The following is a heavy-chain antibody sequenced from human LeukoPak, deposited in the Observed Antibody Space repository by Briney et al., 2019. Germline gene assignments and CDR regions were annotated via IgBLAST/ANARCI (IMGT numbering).Heavy chain of an antibody. CDR2: SDWDDDK. J-gene: IGHJ4*02. V-gene: IGHV2-70*01. Sequence: SGPTLVKPTQTLTLTCTFSGFSRSTSGMRGSWIRQPAGKALEWLGLSDWDDDKCYSTSLKTSLTSFNDTAESHVGLTIANMDTVDTAPYYCARIPGGGDAYFDYWGQGTLVTVSS. D-gene: IGHD2-21*02. CDR3: ARIPGGGDAYFDY. CDR1: GFSRSTSGMR.